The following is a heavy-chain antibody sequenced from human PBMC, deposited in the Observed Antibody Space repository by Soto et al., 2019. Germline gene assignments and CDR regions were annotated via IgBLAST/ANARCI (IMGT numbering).Heavy chain of an antibody. D-gene: IGHD1-26*01. CDR1: GDSINSYF. J-gene: IGHJ6*02. Sequence: QVQLQESGPGLVPPSETLSLTCSVSGDSINSYFWSWIRQPPGKGLEWIGYVYYTGTSTYNPSFKRRVTISVXSXRXXFSLKLTAVTAADTAVYYCARNSPLRGADYYGLAVWGQGTTVTVSS. CDR2: VYYTGTS. CDR3: ARNSPLRGADYYGLAV. V-gene: IGHV4-59*08.